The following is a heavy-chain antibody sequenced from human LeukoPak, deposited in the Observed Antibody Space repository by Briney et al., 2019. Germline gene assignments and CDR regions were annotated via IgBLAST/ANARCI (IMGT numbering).Heavy chain of an antibody. Sequence: GGSLRLSCAASGFTFSSYGMSWVRQAPGKGLEWVSFIYSDNTHYSDSVKGRFTISRDNSKNTLYLQMNSLRAEDTAVYYCARGSGSSGWYWGYWGQGTLVTVSS. J-gene: IGHJ4*02. CDR1: GFTFSSYG. D-gene: IGHD6-19*01. CDR3: ARGSGSSGWYWGY. CDR2: IYSDNT. V-gene: IGHV3-53*01.